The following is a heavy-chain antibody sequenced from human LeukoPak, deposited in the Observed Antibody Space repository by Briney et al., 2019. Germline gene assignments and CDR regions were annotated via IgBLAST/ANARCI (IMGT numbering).Heavy chain of an antibody. D-gene: IGHD1-26*01. CDR2: ISGSGGST. Sequence: PGGSLRLSCAASGFTFSSYAMSWVRQAPGKGLEWVSAISGSGGSTYYADSVKGRFTISRDNSKNTLYLQMNSLRAEDTAVYYCARNFNMRSIVGATTFDYWGQGTLVTVSS. CDR3: ARNFNMRSIVGATTFDY. V-gene: IGHV3-23*01. CDR1: GFTFSSYA. J-gene: IGHJ4*02.